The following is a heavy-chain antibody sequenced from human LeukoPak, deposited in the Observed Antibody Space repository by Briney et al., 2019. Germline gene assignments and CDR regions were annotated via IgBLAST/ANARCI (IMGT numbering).Heavy chain of an antibody. D-gene: IGHD3-22*01. CDR2: IIPIFGTA. CDR3: ARDPGYYDSNQPDLADNYYYYYRMDV. CDR1: GGTFSSYA. Sequence: GASVKVSCKASGGTFSSYAISWVRQAPGQGPEWMGGIIPIFGTANYAQKFQGRVTITADKSTSTAYMELSSLRSEDTAVYYCARDPGYYDSNQPDLADNYYYYYRMDVWGKGTTVTVSS. J-gene: IGHJ6*04. V-gene: IGHV1-69*06.